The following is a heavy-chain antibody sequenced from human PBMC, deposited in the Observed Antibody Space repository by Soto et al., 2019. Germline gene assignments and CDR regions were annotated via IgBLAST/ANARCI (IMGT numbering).Heavy chain of an antibody. CDR1: GFTFSSYG. CDR2: IWYDGSNK. CDR3: ARDYDYIWGRYRPAYYYYYMDV. J-gene: IGHJ6*03. V-gene: IGHV3-33*01. Sequence: GGSLRLSCAASGFTFSSYGMHWVRQAPGKGLEWVAVIWYDGSNKYYADSVKGRFTISRDNSMNTLYLQMNSLRAEDTAVYYCARDYDYIWGRYRPAYYYYYMDVWGKGTTVTVSS. D-gene: IGHD3-16*02.